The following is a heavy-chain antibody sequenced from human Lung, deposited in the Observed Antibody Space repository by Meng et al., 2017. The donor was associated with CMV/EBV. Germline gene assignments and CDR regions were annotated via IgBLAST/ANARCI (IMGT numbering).Heavy chain of an antibody. CDR2: ISWDGGNA. V-gene: IGHV3-43D*03. D-gene: IGHD3-10*01. Sequence: GGSLRLXXXXSCFSFDDYGMHWVRQAPGKGLEWIALISWDGGNAYYADPVKGRFTISRDNTKNSLYLQMDRLRVEDTAYYYCVKHRGYPAGTLMHGMDVWGQGTXVTV. J-gene: IGHJ6*02. CDR3: VKHRGYPAGTLMHGMDV. CDR1: CFSFDDYG.